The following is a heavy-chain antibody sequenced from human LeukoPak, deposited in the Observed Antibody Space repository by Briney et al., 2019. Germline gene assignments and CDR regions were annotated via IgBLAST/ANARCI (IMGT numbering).Heavy chain of an antibody. V-gene: IGHV1-18*01. CDR2: ISPYTGNT. Sequence: ASVKVSCKASGYTFTSVGISWVRQALGQGLEWMGWISPYTGNTNYAQKLQGRVTMTTDTSTNTAYMELRSLRSDDTAVYYCAREGLGELTLDYWGQGTLVTVSS. CDR1: GYTFTSVG. J-gene: IGHJ4*02. D-gene: IGHD3-16*01. CDR3: AREGLGELTLDY.